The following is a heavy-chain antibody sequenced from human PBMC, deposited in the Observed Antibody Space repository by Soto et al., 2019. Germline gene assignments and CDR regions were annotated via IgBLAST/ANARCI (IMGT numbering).Heavy chain of an antibody. CDR2: IYYSGST. V-gene: IGHV4-61*01. CDR3: ARGGQDFWSGPFDY. J-gene: IGHJ4*02. Sequence: PSETLSLTCTVSGGSVTSGSYYWSWIRQPPGKGLEWIGYIYYSGSTIYNPSLKSRLTMSVDTSKNQFSLRLTSATAADTALYYCARGGQDFWSGPFDYWGRGALVTVSS. D-gene: IGHD3-3*01. CDR1: GGSVTSGSYY.